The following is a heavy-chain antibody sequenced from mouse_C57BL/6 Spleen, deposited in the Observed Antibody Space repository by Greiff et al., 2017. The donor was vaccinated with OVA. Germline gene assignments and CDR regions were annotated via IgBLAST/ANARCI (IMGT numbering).Heavy chain of an antibody. J-gene: IGHJ3*01. CDR2: IYPGDGDT. V-gene: IGHV1-82*01. D-gene: IGHD1-1*01. Sequence: QVQLQQSGPELVKPGASVKISCKASGYAFSSSWMNWVKQRPGKGLEWIGRIYPGDGDTNYNGKFKGKATLTADKSSSTAYMQLSSLTSEDSAVYFCATYYYGSGYFAYWGQGTLVTVSA. CDR3: ATYYYGSGYFAY. CDR1: GYAFSSSW.